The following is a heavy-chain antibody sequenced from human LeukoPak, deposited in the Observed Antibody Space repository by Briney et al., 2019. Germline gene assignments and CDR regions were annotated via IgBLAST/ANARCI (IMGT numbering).Heavy chain of an antibody. D-gene: IGHD3-10*01. V-gene: IGHV4-39*07. CDR3: ARTRYYYNSRSYGAPYYFDC. Sequence: GSLRLSCAASGFTFNIYTMYWVRQAPGKGLEWIGSIYYSGSTYYNPSLKSRVTISVDTSKNQFSLKLSSVTAADTAVYYCARTRYYYNSRSYGAPYYFDCWGQGTLVTVSS. J-gene: IGHJ4*02. CDR1: GFTFNIYT. CDR2: IYYSGST.